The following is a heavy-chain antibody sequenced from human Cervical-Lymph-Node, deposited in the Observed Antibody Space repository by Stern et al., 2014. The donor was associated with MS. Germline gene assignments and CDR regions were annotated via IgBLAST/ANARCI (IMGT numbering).Heavy chain of an antibody. Sequence: VQLGQSGGGLVKPGGTLRLSCIASGFDFDSYSMSWVRQVPGKGLEWVASSDSSGGKIFYADSVKGRFTISRDNSMKSLYLQMKSLRLEDTATYYCASPHCGGDCWANDQYTMDVWGQGTTVTVAS. V-gene: IGHV3-21*01. CDR2: SDSSGGKI. CDR3: ASPHCGGDCWANDQYTMDV. J-gene: IGHJ6*02. CDR1: GFDFDSYS. D-gene: IGHD2-21*02.